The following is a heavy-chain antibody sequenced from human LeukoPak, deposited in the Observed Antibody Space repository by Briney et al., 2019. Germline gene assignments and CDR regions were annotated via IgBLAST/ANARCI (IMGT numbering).Heavy chain of an antibody. J-gene: IGHJ2*01. V-gene: IGHV5-51*01. CDR1: GYSFTSYW. CDR2: IYPGDSDT. CDR3: ARHSYYYDSSGSPWYFDL. Sequence: GESLKISCKGSGYSFTSYWIGWVRQMPGKGLEWMGIIYPGDSDTRYSPSFQGQVTISADKSISTAYLQWSSLKASDTAMYYCARHSYYYDSSGSPWYFDLWGRGTLVTVFS. D-gene: IGHD3-22*01.